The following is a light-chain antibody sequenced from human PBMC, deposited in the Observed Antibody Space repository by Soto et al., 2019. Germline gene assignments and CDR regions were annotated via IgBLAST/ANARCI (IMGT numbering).Light chain of an antibody. V-gene: IGLV2-8*01. Sequence: QSVPTQPPSASGSPGQSVTFSCTETSSDVGGYNYVSWYQQYPGKAPKLMIYEVYKRPSGVPDRFSGSKSGNTASLTVSGLQPEDEADYYCSAYAGSSTWVFGGGTKLTVL. J-gene: IGLJ2*01. CDR3: SAYAGSSTWV. CDR1: SSDVGGYNY. CDR2: EVY.